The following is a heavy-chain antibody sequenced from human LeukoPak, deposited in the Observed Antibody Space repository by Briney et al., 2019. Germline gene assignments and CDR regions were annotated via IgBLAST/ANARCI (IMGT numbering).Heavy chain of an antibody. CDR1: GFTFNSYG. CDR3: AKGRSYDSSGYEFDF. D-gene: IGHD3-22*01. CDR2: ISYDGSHK. V-gene: IGHV3-30*18. Sequence: PAGSLRLSCAASGFTFNSYGMHWVRQAPGKGLEWVAVISYDGSHKSYVDSVKGRFTITRDDSKSTLFLQMNSLRGEDTAVYYCAKGRSYDSSGYEFDFWGQGTLVTVPS. J-gene: IGHJ4*02.